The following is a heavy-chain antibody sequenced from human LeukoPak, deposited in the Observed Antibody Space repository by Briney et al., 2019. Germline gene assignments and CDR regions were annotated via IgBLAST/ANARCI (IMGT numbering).Heavy chain of an antibody. CDR3: ARDRCIAAAGDY. D-gene: IGHD6-13*01. Sequence: ASVKVSCKASGYTFTGYYMHWVRQAPGQGLEWMGWINPNSGGTNYAQKFQGRVTMTRDTSISTAYMELSRLRSDDTAVYYCARDRCIAAAGDYWGQGTLVTVSS. CDR2: INPNSGGT. V-gene: IGHV1-2*02. J-gene: IGHJ4*02. CDR1: GYTFTGYY.